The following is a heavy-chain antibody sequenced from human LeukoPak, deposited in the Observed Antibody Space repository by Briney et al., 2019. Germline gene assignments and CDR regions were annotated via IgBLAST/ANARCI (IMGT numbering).Heavy chain of an antibody. D-gene: IGHD6-19*01. CDR3: AKEITPGIAVAGPWY. CDR1: GFTFTSYS. J-gene: IGHJ4*02. Sequence: PGGSLRLSRAASGFTFTSYSMNWVRQAPGKGLEWVSTISGGGGSTYYADSVKGRFTISRDNSKNTLYLQMNSLRAEDTAVYYCAKEITPGIAVAGPWYWGQGTLVTVSS. V-gene: IGHV3-23*01. CDR2: ISGGGGST.